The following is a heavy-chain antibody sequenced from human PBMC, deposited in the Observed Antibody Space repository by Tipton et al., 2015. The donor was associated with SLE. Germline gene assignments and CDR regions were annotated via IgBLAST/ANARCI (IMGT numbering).Heavy chain of an antibody. CDR2: IHYNQDT. D-gene: IGHD2-15*01. J-gene: IGHJ4*02. Sequence: TLSLTCTVSGASVSSHYWNWIRQTPGKGLEWIGYIHYNQDTNYHPPLNSRVTISVDTSKNQLSLKLTAVTAADTAVYYCARGSVVADDFWGQGTLVTVSS. CDR3: ARGSVVADDF. CDR1: GASVSSHY. V-gene: IGHV4-59*02.